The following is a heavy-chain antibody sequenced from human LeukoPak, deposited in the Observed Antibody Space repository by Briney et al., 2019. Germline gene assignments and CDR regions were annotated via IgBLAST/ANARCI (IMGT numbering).Heavy chain of an antibody. V-gene: IGHV5-51*01. J-gene: IGHJ5*02. CDR3: ARRLETSEWFDP. CDR2: IYPGDSDT. Sequence: GESPQISCQGSGYSFTNYWIGWVRQVPGEGLVWMGTIYPGDSDTRYSPSFQGQVTISADKSISTAYLQWSRLKASDTAMYYCARRLETSEWFDPWGQGTLVTVSS. CDR1: GYSFTNYW. D-gene: IGHD5/OR15-5a*01.